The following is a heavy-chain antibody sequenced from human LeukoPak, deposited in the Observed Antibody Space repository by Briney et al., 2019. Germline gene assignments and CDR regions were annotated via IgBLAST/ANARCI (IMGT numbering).Heavy chain of an antibody. CDR3: ARQPRYCSSISCYRIDY. CDR2: IYYSGST. V-gene: IGHV4-59*08. Sequence: KPSETLSLTCTVSGGSISSYYWSWIRQPPGKGLEWIGYIYYSGSTNYNPSLKSRVTISVDTSKNQFSLKLSSVTAADTAVYYCARQPRYCSSISCYRIDYWGQGTLVTVSS. CDR1: GGSISSYY. J-gene: IGHJ4*02. D-gene: IGHD2-2*01.